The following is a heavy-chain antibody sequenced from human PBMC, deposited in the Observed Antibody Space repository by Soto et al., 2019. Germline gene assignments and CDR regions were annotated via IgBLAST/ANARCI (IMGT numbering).Heavy chain of an antibody. J-gene: IGHJ4*02. CDR2: ISSSGSTI. V-gene: IGHV3-11*01. CDR1: GFTFIDYY. CDR3: ARESLDYFDY. Sequence: GGSLRLSCAASGFTFIDYYISWVRQAPGKGLEWVSYISSSGSTIYYADSVKGRFTISRDNAKNSLYLQMNSLRAEDTAVYYCARESLDYFDYWGQGTLVTVSS.